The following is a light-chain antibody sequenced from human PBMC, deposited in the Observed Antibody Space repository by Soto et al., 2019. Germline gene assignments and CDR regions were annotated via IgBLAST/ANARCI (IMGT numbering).Light chain of an antibody. Sequence: EIVLTQSPGTLSLSPGERATLSCRASQSVSSSYLAWYQQKPGQAPSLLIYGASRRATGIPDRFSGSGSGTDFTLTISRLEPEDFAVYYCQQYGSSPLTFGQGTRLEIK. CDR3: QQYGSSPLT. CDR2: GAS. CDR1: QSVSSSY. J-gene: IGKJ5*01. V-gene: IGKV3-20*01.